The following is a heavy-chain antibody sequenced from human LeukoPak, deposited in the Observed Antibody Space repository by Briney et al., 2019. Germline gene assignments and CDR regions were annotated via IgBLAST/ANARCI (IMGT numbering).Heavy chain of an antibody. CDR3: AKEGYGDPANSFDK. V-gene: IGHV3-23*01. D-gene: IGHD4-17*01. CDR2: ISSSGKST. J-gene: IGHJ3*02. CDR1: GFTFSNYA. Sequence: PGGSLRLSCAASGFTFSNYAMSWVRQAPEKGLKWVSAISSSGKSTYYADSVKGRFTISRDNSQNTLYLQMNSLSVEDTVVYYCAKEGYGDPANSFDKWGQGTMVTVSS.